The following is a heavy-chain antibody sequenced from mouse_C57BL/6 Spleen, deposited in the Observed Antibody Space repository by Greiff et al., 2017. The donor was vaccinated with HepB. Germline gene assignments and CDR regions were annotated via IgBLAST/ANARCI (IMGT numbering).Heavy chain of an antibody. CDR1: GYTFTSYW. J-gene: IGHJ3*01. D-gene: IGHD3-2*02. Sequence: QVQLKQPGAELVKPGASVKLSCKASGYTFTSYWMQWVKQRPGQGLEWIGEIDPSDSYTNYNQKFKGKATLTVDTSSSTAYMQLSSLTSEDSAVYYCARRAQATAFAYWGQGTLVTVSA. V-gene: IGHV1-50*01. CDR3: ARRAQATAFAY. CDR2: IDPSDSYT.